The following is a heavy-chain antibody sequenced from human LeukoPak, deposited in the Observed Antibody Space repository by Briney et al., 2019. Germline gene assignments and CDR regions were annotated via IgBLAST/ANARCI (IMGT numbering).Heavy chain of an antibody. Sequence: PGGSLRLSCAASGFTFSSYSMNWVRQAPGKGLEWVANIKQDGSEKYYVDSVKGRFTISRDNAKNSLYLQMNSLRAEDTAVYYYARDSGSYSDFDYWGQGTLVTVSS. D-gene: IGHD1-26*01. CDR3: ARDSGSYSDFDY. CDR2: IKQDGSEK. CDR1: GFTFSSYS. J-gene: IGHJ4*02. V-gene: IGHV3-7*01.